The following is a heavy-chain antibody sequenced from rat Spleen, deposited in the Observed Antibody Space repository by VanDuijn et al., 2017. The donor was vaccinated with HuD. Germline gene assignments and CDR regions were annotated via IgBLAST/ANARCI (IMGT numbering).Heavy chain of an antibody. J-gene: IGHJ2*01. D-gene: IGHD1-11*01. CDR1: GFSLSSYG. CDR3: ARHLDYGGYFDY. V-gene: IGHV2-13*01. CDR2: IWGNGNT. Sequence: QVQLKESGPGLVQPSQTLSLTCTVSGFSLSSYGVIWVRQPPGKGLEWMGVIWGNGNTNYNSALKSRLSISRDTSKSQVYLKMNSLQTEDTATYYCARHLDYGGYFDYWGQGVMVTVSS.